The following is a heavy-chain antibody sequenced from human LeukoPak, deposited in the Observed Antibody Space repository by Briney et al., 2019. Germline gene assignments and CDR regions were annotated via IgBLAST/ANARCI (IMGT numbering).Heavy chain of an antibody. CDR1: GFTFSSYA. CDR3: ARDRRWAAAAGPWYGWFDP. CDR2: ISSNGGST. Sequence: GGSLRLSCAASGFTFSSYAMHWVRQAPGKGLEYVSAISSNGGSTYYANSVKGRFTISRDNSKNTLYLQMGSLRAEDMAVYYCARDRRWAAAAGPWYGWFDPWGQGTQVTVSS. J-gene: IGHJ5*02. V-gene: IGHV3-64*01. D-gene: IGHD6-13*01.